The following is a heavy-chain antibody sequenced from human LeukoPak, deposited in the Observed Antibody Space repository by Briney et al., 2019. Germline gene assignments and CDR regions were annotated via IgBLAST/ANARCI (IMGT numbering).Heavy chain of an antibody. J-gene: IGHJ4*02. CDR1: GFTFSSYA. Sequence: GGSLRLSCAASGFTFSSYAMSWVRQAPGKGLEWVSAISGSGGSTYYADSVKGRFTISRDNSKSTLYLQMNSLRAEDTAVYYCAKAPSYSSSWSCFDYWGQGTLVTVSS. CDR2: ISGSGGST. V-gene: IGHV3-23*01. D-gene: IGHD6-13*01. CDR3: AKAPSYSSSWSCFDY.